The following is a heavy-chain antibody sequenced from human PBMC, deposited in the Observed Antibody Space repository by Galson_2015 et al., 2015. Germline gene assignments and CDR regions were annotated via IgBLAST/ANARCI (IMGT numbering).Heavy chain of an antibody. D-gene: IGHD6-19*01. CDR3: ACTGSSGWYSKGAFDI. J-gene: IGHJ3*02. V-gene: IGHV4-38-2*01. CDR2: IYHSGST. Sequence: ETLSLTCAVSGYSISSGYYWGWIRQPPGKGLEWIGSIYHSGSTYYNPSLKSRVTISVDTSKNQFSLKLSSVTAADTAVYYCACTGSSGWYSKGAFDIWGQGTMVTVSS. CDR1: GYSISSGYY.